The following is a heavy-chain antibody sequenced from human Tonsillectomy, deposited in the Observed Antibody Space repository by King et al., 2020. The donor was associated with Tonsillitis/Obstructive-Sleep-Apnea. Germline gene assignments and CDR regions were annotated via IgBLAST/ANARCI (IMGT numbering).Heavy chain of an antibody. CDR2: IYYSGST. CDR1: GGSISTYF. J-gene: IGHJ4*02. Sequence: VQLQESGPGLVKSSETLSLTCTVSGGSISTYFWSWIRQPPGKGLEWIGSIYYSGSTNYKPSLKSRVTMSVDTSKKRFSLKLRSVTSADTAVYYCARDVLMVRGIIGFDFWGQGTAVTVSS. V-gene: IGHV4-59*01. D-gene: IGHD2-8*01. CDR3: ARDVLMVRGIIGFDF.